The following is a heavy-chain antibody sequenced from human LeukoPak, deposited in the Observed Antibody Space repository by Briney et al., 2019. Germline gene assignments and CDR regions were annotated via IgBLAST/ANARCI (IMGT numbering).Heavy chain of an antibody. D-gene: IGHD6-13*01. J-gene: IGHJ6*02. CDR1: GYTFTNYA. CDR2: INAGNGNT. V-gene: IGHV1-3*01. CDR3: ARDPGAAAGSHYYYYGMDV. Sequence: ASVKVSCKASGYTFTNYAMHWMRQAPGQRLEWMGWINAGNGNTKYSQKFQGRVTITRDTSTSTAYMELRSLRSDDTAVYYCARDPGAAAGSHYYYYGMDVWGQGTTVTVSS.